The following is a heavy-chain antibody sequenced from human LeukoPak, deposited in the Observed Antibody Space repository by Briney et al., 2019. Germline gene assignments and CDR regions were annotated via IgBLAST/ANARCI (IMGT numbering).Heavy chain of an antibody. J-gene: IGHJ6*03. Sequence: GESLKISCKGSGYSFTTYWIGWVRQMPGEGLEWMGIIYPGDSDTRYTPSFQGQVTISADKSISTAYRQWSGLKASDTAMYYCARSGVVTFYQYMDVGGTGTTVTVSS. CDR3: ARSGVVTFYQYMDV. CDR2: IYPGDSDT. CDR1: GYSFTTYW. D-gene: IGHD3-3*01. V-gene: IGHV5-51*01.